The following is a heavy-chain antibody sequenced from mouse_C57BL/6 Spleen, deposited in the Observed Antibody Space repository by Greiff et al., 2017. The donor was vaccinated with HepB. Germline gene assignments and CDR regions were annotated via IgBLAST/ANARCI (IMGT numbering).Heavy chain of an antibody. D-gene: IGHD1-1*01. CDR1: GYTFTSYW. V-gene: IGHV1-61*01. J-gene: IGHJ2*01. CDR2: IYPSDSET. Sequence: QVQLQQPGAELVRPGSSVKLSCKASGYTFTSYWMDWVKQRPGQGLEWIGNIYPSDSETHYNQKFKDKATLTVDKSSSTAYMQLSSLTSEDSAVYYCARSAIYYYSSSYFDYWGQGTTLTVSS. CDR3: ARSAIYYYSSSYFDY.